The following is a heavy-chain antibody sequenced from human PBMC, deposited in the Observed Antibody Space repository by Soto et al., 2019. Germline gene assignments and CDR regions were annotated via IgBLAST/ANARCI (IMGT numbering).Heavy chain of an antibody. CDR1: GFSLSTSGVG. CDR2: VYWDGEK. Sequence: QITLKESGPTLVKPTQTLTLTCTFSGFSLSTSGVGVGWVRQPPGKALEWLALVYWDGEKRYSPSLKSRLTITKDTSKNQVVLTMTNVDLVDTATYYCAHRPNCWSTSCYYFDYWGQGILVTVSS. J-gene: IGHJ4*02. V-gene: IGHV2-5*02. D-gene: IGHD2-2*01. CDR3: AHRPNCWSTSCYYFDY.